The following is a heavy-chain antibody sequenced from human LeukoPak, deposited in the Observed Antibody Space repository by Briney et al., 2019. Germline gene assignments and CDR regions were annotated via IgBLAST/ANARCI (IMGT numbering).Heavy chain of an antibody. Sequence: GGSLRLSCAASGFTFTSYSMNCVCQAPGEGLEWVSSISSSNTYIYYAVSVKGRFTICRDNTKNSLYLKMNSLRAEATAVYYCASRYEVLTGMLADYYYPMDVWGQGTTVTVSS. V-gene: IGHV3-21*01. CDR1: GFTFTSYS. D-gene: IGHD3-9*01. CDR2: ISSSNTYI. CDR3: ASRYEVLTGMLADYYYPMDV. J-gene: IGHJ6*02.